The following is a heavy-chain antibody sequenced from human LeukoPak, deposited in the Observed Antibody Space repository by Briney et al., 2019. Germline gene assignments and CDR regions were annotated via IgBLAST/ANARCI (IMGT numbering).Heavy chain of an antibody. CDR2: ISYDGSAK. V-gene: IGHV3-30*18. J-gene: IGHJ4*02. CDR3: AKDLDCTTTSCYHPLFDY. Sequence: GGSLRLSCAASGFTFTTYGMHWVRLAPGKGLEWVAVISYDGSAKYYADSVKGRFTISRDSSKFTLYLQVNSLRAEDTAVYYCAKDLDCTTTSCYHPLFDYWGQGTLVTVSS. D-gene: IGHD2-2*01. CDR1: GFTFTTYG.